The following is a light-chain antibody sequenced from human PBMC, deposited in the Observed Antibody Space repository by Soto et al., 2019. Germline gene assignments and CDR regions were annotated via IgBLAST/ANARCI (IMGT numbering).Light chain of an antibody. CDR1: SSNIGAGYD. CDR3: QSHDSSLHASV. J-gene: IGLJ1*01. CDR2: GNT. Sequence: QSVLTQPPSVSGAPGQRVTISCTGSSSNIGAGYDVHWYLQLPGTAPKLIIYGNTNRPSGVPDRFSGSKSGSSASLAITGLQAEDEADYYCQSHDSSLHASVFGTGPKVTVL. V-gene: IGLV1-40*01.